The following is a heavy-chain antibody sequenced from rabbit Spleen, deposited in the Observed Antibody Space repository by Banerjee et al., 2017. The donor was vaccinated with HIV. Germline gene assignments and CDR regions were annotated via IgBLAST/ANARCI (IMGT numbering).Heavy chain of an antibody. D-gene: IGHD3-1*01. CDR3: ARDKELDIWGYEFDL. Sequence: EQLVESGGGLVQPTGSLTLTCKASGFSLFSYWMCWCRQAPGKGLDLIGCIYAGDGSTDYANWVNGRFTISKTSSTVDLKMTSLTAADTATYFCARDKELDIWGYEFDLWGQGTLVTVS. CDR2: IYAGDGST. J-gene: IGHJ3*01. V-gene: IGHV1S21*01. CDR1: GFSLFSYW.